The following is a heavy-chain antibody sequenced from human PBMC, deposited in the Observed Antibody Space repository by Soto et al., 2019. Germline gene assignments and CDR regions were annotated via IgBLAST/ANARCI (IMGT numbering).Heavy chain of an antibody. CDR2: IYWDDDK. CDR1: AFSLSTGGVG. Sequence: QITLKESGPTLVKPTQTLTLTCTFSAFSLSTGGVGVGWIRQPPGKALEGLALIYWDDDKRYCPSLRSRLTITMDTSKTQVVLIMTNMDPVDTATYYCIQSRCGGDCLQSYASYYYYGMDVWGQGTTVTVSS. J-gene: IGHJ6*02. V-gene: IGHV2-5*02. CDR3: IQSRCGGDCLQSYASYYYYGMDV. D-gene: IGHD2-21*02.